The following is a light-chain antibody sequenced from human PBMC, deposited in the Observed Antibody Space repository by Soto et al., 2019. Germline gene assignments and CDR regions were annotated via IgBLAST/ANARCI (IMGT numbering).Light chain of an antibody. CDR1: QSVSSSY. J-gene: IGKJ4*01. Sequence: EIVLTQSPGTLSLSPGERATLSCRASQSVSSSYLAWYQQKPGQAPGLLIYGASSRATGIPDRFSGSGSGTDFTLTISRLEPEDFAVYYCQQYASSPLTFGGGTKVEI. V-gene: IGKV3-20*01. CDR2: GAS. CDR3: QQYASSPLT.